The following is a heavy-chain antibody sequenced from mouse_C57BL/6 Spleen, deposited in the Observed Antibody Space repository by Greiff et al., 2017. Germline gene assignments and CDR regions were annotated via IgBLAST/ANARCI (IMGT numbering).Heavy chain of an antibody. Sequence: VKLQQPGAELVKPGASVKLSCKASGYTFTSYWMHWVKQRPGQGLEWIGMIHPNSGSTNYNEKFKSKATLTVDKSSSTAYMQLSSLTSEDSAVYYCARLIYYGNYGFAYWGQGTLVTVSA. V-gene: IGHV1-64*01. CDR1: GYTFTSYW. D-gene: IGHD2-1*01. CDR3: ARLIYYGNYGFAY. J-gene: IGHJ3*01. CDR2: IHPNSGST.